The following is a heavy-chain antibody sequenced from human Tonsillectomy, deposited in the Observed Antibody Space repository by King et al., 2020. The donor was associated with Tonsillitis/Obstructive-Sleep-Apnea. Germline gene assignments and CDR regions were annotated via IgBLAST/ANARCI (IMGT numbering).Heavy chain of an antibody. CDR2: IYYNGDT. D-gene: IGHD3-9*01. Sequence: QLQESGPGLVKPSETLSLSCIVSYGSISSSRYYWGWIRQPPGKGLEWIGTIYYNGDTYYNPSLKSRVTVSIDTSENQFSLKLTSVTAADTAVYYCARHAPDMDNYYYYMDVWGKGPTVTVSS. V-gene: IGHV4-39*01. CDR1: YGSISSSRYY. J-gene: IGHJ6*03. CDR3: ARHAPDMDNYYYYMDV.